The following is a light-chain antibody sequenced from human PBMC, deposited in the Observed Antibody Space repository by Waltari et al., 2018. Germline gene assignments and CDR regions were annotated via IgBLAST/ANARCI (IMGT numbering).Light chain of an antibody. CDR1: QSVGRA. J-gene: IGKJ1*01. V-gene: IGKV3-20*01. CDR3: QMYVRLPVT. CDR2: DAS. Sequence: EIVLTQSPGTLALCPGERATLSCRASQSVGRALAWYQQKPGQAPRLLIYDASSRATGIPDRFSGSGSGTDFSLTISRVEPEDFAVYYCQMYVRLPVTFGQGTKVEVK.